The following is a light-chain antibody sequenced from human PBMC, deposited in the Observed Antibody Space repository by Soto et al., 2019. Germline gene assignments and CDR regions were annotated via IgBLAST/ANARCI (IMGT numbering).Light chain of an antibody. Sequence: QSVLTQPPSASGTPGQRVTISCSGSSSNIGGYYVSWYQQLPGTAPKVLIYRNNQRPSGVPDRCSGSKSGTSASLAISGLRSDDEADYYCAAWDDSLSGYVFGTGTKLTVL. CDR3: AAWDDSLSGYV. J-gene: IGLJ1*01. V-gene: IGLV1-47*01. CDR1: SSNIGGYY. CDR2: RNN.